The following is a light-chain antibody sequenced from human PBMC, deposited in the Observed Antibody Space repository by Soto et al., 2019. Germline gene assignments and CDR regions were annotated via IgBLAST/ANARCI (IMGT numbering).Light chain of an antibody. CDR1: NSDVGGYKY. CDR3: CSCAGSYTWL. V-gene: IGLV2-11*01. CDR2: DAS. Sequence: QSALTQPRSVSGSPGQSVTISCTGTNSDVGGYKYVSWFQQHPGKAPKLMIYDASKRPSGVPDRFSGSKSDNTASLTISGLQAEDEADYYCCSCAGSYTWLFGGGTKLTVL. J-gene: IGLJ3*02.